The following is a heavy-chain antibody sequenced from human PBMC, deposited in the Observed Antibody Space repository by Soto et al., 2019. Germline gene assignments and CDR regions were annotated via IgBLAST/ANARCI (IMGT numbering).Heavy chain of an antibody. CDR1: GFTFTSSA. D-gene: IGHD3-22*01. CDR3: AAERYYDSSGYPNYYYGMDV. Sequence: SVKVSCKASGFTFTSSAVQWVRQARGQRLEWIGWIVVGSGNTNYAQKFQERVTITRDMSTSTAYMELSSLRSEDTAVYYRAAERYYDSSGYPNYYYGMDVWGQGTTVTVS. V-gene: IGHV1-58*01. J-gene: IGHJ6*02. CDR2: IVVGSGNT.